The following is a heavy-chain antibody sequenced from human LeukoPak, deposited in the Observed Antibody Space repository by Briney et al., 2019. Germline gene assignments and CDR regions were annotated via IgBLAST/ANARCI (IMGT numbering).Heavy chain of an antibody. CDR1: GGSFSGYC. CDR2: INHSGST. J-gene: IGHJ4*02. Sequence: SETLSLTCAVYGGSFSGYCWSWIRQPPGKGLEWIGEINHSGSTNYNPSLKSRVTISVDTSKNQFSLKLSSVTAADTAVYYCARWSGARIDYWGQGTLVTVSS. CDR3: ARWSGARIDY. V-gene: IGHV4-34*01. D-gene: IGHD3-3*01.